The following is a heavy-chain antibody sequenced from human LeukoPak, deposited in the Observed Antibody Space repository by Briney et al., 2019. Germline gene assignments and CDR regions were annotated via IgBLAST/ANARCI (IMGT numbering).Heavy chain of an antibody. CDR2: IYYSGST. Sequence: SETLSLTCTVSGGSISSYYWSWLRQPPGKGLEWIGYIYYSGSTNYNPSLKSRVTISVDTSKNQFSLKLSSVTAADTAVYYCARDWATYGSGMAPDYYYYMDVWGKGTTVTISS. CDR1: GGSISSYY. V-gene: IGHV4-59*12. D-gene: IGHD3-10*01. CDR3: ARDWATYGSGMAPDYYYYMDV. J-gene: IGHJ6*03.